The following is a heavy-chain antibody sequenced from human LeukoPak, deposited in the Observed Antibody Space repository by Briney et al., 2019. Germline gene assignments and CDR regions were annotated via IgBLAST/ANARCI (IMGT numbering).Heavy chain of an antibody. CDR1: VYTFTSCA. CDR3: TRQGQGYCGSTSCYGVDS. CDR2: INTNTGNP. J-gene: IGHJ4*02. Sequence: ASVKVSCKASVYTFTSCAMNWVRQSPGQGLEWMRWINTNTGNPTYAQGFTGRFVFSLDTSLSTSYLQISSIKAEDPAVYYCTRQGQGYCGSTSCYGVDSWGPGNLVTVSS. V-gene: IGHV7-4-1*02. D-gene: IGHD2-2*01.